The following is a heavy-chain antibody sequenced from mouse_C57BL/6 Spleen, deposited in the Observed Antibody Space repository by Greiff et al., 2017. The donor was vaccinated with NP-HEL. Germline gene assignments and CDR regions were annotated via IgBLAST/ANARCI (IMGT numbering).Heavy chain of an antibody. Sequence: QVQLQQSGAELVRPGTSVKVSCKASGYAFTNYLIEWVKQRPGQGLEWIGVINPGSGGTNYNEKFKGKATLTADKFSSTAYMQLSSLTSEDSAVYFCASESNYEEFAYWGKGTLVTVSA. CDR3: ASESNYEEFAY. J-gene: IGHJ3*01. CDR2: INPGSGGT. D-gene: IGHD2-5*01. V-gene: IGHV1-54*01. CDR1: GYAFTNYL.